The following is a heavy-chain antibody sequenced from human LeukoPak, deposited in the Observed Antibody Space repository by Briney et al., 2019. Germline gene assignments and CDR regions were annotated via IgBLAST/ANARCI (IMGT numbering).Heavy chain of an antibody. D-gene: IGHD4-23*01. CDR2: IIPILGIA. V-gene: IGHV1-69*04. Sequence: ASVKVSCRASGGTFSSYAISWVRQAPGQGLEWMGRIIPILGIANYAQKFQGRVTITADKSTSTAYMELSSLRSEDTAVYYCASGLGGDYGGNSDTRGYYFDYWGQGTLVTVSS. CDR1: GGTFSSYA. J-gene: IGHJ4*02. CDR3: ASGLGGDYGGNSDTRGYYFDY.